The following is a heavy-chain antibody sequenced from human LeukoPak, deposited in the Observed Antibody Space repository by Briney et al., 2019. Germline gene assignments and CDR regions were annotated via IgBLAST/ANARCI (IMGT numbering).Heavy chain of an antibody. CDR2: IIPIFGTA. J-gene: IGHJ3*02. V-gene: IGHV1-69*13. Sequence: GASVKVPCKASGGTFSSYAISWVRQAPGQGLEWMGGIIPIFGTANYAQKFQGRVTITADESTSTAYMELSSLRSEDTAVYYCAREGLDYGFDIWGQGTMVTVSS. CDR1: GGTFSSYA. D-gene: IGHD4/OR15-4a*01. CDR3: AREGLDYGFDI.